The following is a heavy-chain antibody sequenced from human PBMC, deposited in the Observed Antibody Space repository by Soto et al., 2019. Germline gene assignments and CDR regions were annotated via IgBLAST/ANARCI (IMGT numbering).Heavy chain of an antibody. CDR3: AREVGYSYGYSNSSQADAFDI. D-gene: IGHD5-18*01. CDR1: GGTFSSYA. J-gene: IGHJ3*02. V-gene: IGHV1-69*13. Sequence: SVKVSCKASGGTFSSYASSWVRQAPGRGLAWMGGIIPIFGTANYAQKFQGRVTITADESTSTAYMELSSLRPEDTAVYYCAREVGYSYGYSNSSQADAFDIWGQGTMVPV. CDR2: IIPIFGTA.